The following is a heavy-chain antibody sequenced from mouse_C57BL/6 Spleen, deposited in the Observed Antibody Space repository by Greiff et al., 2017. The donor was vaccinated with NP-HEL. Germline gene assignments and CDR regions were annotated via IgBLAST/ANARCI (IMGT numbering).Heavy chain of an antibody. D-gene: IGHD2-3*01. CDR3: VRRGGYFYAMDY. CDR2: IRSKSNNYAT. CDR1: GFSFNTYA. J-gene: IGHJ4*01. Sequence: VQLQESGGGLVQPKGSLKLSCAASGFSFNTYAMNWVRQAPGKGLEWVARIRSKSNNYATYYADSVKDRFTISRDDSESMLYLQMNNLKTEDTAMYYCVRRGGYFYAMDYWGQGTSVTVSS. V-gene: IGHV10-1*01.